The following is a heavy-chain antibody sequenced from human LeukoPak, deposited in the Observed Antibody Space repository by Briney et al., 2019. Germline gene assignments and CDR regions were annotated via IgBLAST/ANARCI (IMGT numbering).Heavy chain of an antibody. J-gene: IGHJ4*03. Sequence: GGSLRLSCAASGYTVSSNYMSWVRQAPGKGLEWVAVISYDGSNKYYADSVKGRFTISRDNSKNTLYLQMNSLRAEDTAVYYCARDSSSYFDYWGQGTMVIVSS. CDR1: GYTVSSNY. CDR2: ISYDGSNK. CDR3: ARDSSSYFDY. D-gene: IGHD6-13*01. V-gene: IGHV3-30-3*01.